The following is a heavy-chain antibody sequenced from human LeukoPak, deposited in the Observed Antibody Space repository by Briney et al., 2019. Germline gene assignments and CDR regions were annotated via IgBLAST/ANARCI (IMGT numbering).Heavy chain of an antibody. CDR3: ARVYGSGSYFAY. CDR1: GYTFTSNY. V-gene: IGHV1-46*01. Sequence: ASVKVSCEAFGYTFTSNYMHWVRQAPGQGPEWMGVISPSGGSTTYAQKFQGRVTLTRDMSTSTDYLELSRPNSDDTAVYYCARVYGSGSYFAYWGQGTLVTVSS. D-gene: IGHD3-10*01. J-gene: IGHJ4*02. CDR2: ISPSGGST.